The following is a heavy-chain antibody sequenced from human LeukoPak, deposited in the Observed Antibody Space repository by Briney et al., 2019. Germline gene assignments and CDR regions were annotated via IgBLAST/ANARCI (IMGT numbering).Heavy chain of an antibody. CDR1: GGTFSTHS. V-gene: IGHV1-69*08. J-gene: IGHJ6*02. D-gene: IGHD3-22*01. CDR2: IIPIIGRA. Sequence: SVKVSCKASGGTFSTHSISWVRQAPGQGLEWMGRIIPIIGRAIYAQKFQGRVTVTADKSTTTAHMELSSLRSEDTAMYYCAREGLSSSYSYGLDVWGQGTTVFVSS. CDR3: AREGLSSSYSYGLDV.